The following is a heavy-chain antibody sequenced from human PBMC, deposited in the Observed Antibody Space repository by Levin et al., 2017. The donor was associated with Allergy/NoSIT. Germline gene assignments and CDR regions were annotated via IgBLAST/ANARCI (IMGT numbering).Heavy chain of an antibody. V-gene: IGHV1-3*01. Sequence: ASVKVSCKASGYTFTSYAMHWVRQAPGQRLEWMGWINAGNGNTKYSQKFQGRVTITRDTSASTAYMELSSLRSEDTAVYYCARGRWTHCGGDCYAQHYYFDYWGQGTLVTVSS. CDR2: INAGNGNT. CDR3: ARGRWTHCGGDCYAQHYYFDY. D-gene: IGHD2-21*01. CDR1: GYTFTSYA. J-gene: IGHJ4*02.